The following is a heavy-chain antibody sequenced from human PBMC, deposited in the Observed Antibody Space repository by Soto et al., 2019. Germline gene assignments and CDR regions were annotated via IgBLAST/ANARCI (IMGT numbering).Heavy chain of an antibody. J-gene: IGHJ4*02. D-gene: IGHD3-3*01. CDR3: ARDNRDFWSGSFDS. CDR2: ISSSSNTI. Sequence: GALRVSWAAAGLILSSYNMNWVRQAPGEGLEWVSYISSSSNTIYYADSVKGRFTISRDNVKKSLYLQMDSLRDEDTAVYYCARDNRDFWSGSFDSWGQGTLATVSS. CDR1: GLILSSYN. V-gene: IGHV3-48*02.